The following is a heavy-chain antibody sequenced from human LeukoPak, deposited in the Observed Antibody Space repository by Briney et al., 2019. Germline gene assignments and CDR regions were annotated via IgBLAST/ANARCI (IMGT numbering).Heavy chain of an antibody. Sequence: SGRSLRLSCAASGFTFSSYGMHWVRQAPGTGLEWVAVIWYNGSNKYYADSVKGRFTISRDNSKNTLYLQMNSLRAEDTAVYYCARDPASRGGSRGSCYLNSNWFDPWGQGTLVTVSS. D-gene: IGHD2-15*01. CDR2: IWYNGSNK. CDR1: GFTFSSYG. V-gene: IGHV3-33*01. CDR3: ARDPASRGGSRGSCYLNSNWFDP. J-gene: IGHJ5*02.